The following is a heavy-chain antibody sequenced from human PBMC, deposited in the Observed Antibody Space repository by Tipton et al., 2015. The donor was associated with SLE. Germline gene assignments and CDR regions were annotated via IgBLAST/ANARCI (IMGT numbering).Heavy chain of an antibody. V-gene: IGHV3-11*01. J-gene: IGHJ6*02. CDR1: GFIFSDYY. CDR2: ISSSGGTI. D-gene: IGHD5-24*01. Sequence: SLRLSCAASGFIFSDYYMSCIRQAPGKGLEWVSYISSSGGTIYYPDSVRGRFTISRDNARNSLYLQMNSLRAEDTAVYYCARVRPTVWNGYSGGMDAWGQGTTVTVS. CDR3: ARVRPTVWNGYSGGMDA.